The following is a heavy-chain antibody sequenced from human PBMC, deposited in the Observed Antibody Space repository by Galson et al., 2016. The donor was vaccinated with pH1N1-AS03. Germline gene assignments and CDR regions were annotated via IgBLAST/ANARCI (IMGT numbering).Heavy chain of an antibody. CDR3: ARWIGGVGATKYYFDY. Sequence: SLRLSCAASGFTFSSYWMHWVRQAPGKGLVWVSRINSDGRSTSYADSVKGRFTISRDNAKNTLYLQMNSLRAEDTAMYYCARWIGGVGATKYYFDYWGQGTLVTVSS. D-gene: IGHD1-26*01. V-gene: IGHV3-74*01. CDR2: INSDGRST. CDR1: GFTFSSYW. J-gene: IGHJ4*02.